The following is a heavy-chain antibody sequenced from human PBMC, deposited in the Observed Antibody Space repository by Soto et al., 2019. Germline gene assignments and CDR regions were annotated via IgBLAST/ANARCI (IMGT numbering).Heavy chain of an antibody. CDR1: GFTFSRYT. CDR2: ISSSSSTI. J-gene: IGHJ6*02. V-gene: IGHV3-48*02. Sequence: GGSLRLSCAASGFTFSRYTMNWVRQAPGKGLEWVSYISSSSSTIYYADSVKGRFTISRDNAKNSLYLQMNSLRDEDTAVYYCARGEIGWINYYYYGMDVWGQGTTVTVSS. CDR3: ARGEIGWINYYYYGMDV. D-gene: IGHD6-19*01.